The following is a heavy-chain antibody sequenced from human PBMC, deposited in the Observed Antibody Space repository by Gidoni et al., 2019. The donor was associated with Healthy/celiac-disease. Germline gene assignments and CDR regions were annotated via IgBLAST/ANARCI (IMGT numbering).Heavy chain of an antibody. Sequence: EVQLLESGGALVQPGGSLRLSCPASGFTFSSYAMSWVRQAPGKGLEWVSAISGSGGSTYYADSVKGRFTISRDNSKNTLYLQMNSLRAEDTAVYYCAKDDYDSSGYYPDYWGQGTLVTVSS. CDR1: GFTFSSYA. V-gene: IGHV3-23*01. CDR3: AKDDYDSSGYYPDY. CDR2: ISGSGGST. J-gene: IGHJ4*02. D-gene: IGHD3-22*01.